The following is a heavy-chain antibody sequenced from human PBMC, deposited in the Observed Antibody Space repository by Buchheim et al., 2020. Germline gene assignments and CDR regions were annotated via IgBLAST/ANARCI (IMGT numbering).Heavy chain of an antibody. J-gene: IGHJ4*02. V-gene: IGHV3-30-3*01. D-gene: IGHD5-18*01. CDR3: ATLTSVDTAMVTFDY. Sequence: QVQLVESGGGVVQPGRSLRLSCAASGFTFSSYVMHWVRQAPGKGLEWVAVISYDGSNKYYADSVKGRFTISRDNSKNTLYLQMNSLRAEDTAVYYCATLTSVDTAMVTFDYWGQGTL. CDR2: ISYDGSNK. CDR1: GFTFSSYV.